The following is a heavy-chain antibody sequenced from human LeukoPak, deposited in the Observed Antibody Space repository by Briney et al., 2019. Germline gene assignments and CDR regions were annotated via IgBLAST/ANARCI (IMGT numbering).Heavy chain of an antibody. J-gene: IGHJ6*03. V-gene: IGHV3-30-3*01. D-gene: IGHD1-1*01. CDR2: ISYDGSNK. Sequence: GRSLRLSCAASGFTFSSYAMHWVRQAPGKGLEWVAVISYDGSNKYYADSVKGRFTISRDNSKNTLYLQMNSLRAEDTAVYYCARDVNWNPRYYYYYYMDVWGKGTTVTVSS. CDR3: ARDVNWNPRYYYYYYMDV. CDR1: GFTFSSYA.